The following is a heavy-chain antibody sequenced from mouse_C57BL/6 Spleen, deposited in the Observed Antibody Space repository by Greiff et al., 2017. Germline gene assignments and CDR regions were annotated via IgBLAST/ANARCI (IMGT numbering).Heavy chain of an antibody. CDR1: GYTFTSYW. J-gene: IGHJ3*01. CDR2: IYPGSGST. V-gene: IGHV1-55*01. Sequence: VQLQQPGAELVKPGASVKMSCKASGYTFTSYWITWVKQRPGQGLEWIGDIYPGSGSTNYNEKFKSKATLTVDTSSSTAYMQLSSLTSEDSAVYYCARSHYGSKGFAYWGQGTLVTVSA. D-gene: IGHD1-1*01. CDR3: ARSHYGSKGFAY.